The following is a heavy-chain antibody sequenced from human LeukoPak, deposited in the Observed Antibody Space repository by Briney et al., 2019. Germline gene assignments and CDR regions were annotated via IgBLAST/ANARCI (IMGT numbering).Heavy chain of an antibody. CDR1: GYRFTSYW. D-gene: IGHD2-21*02. V-gene: IGHV5-10-1*01. CDR3: ARRAIPPAYCGGDCFDAFDI. J-gene: IGHJ3*02. CDR2: IDSSDSYT. Sequence: GESLKISCKGSGYRFTSYWISWVRQMPGKGLEWMGRIDSSDSYTNYSPSFQGHVTISADKSISTAYLQWSSLRASDTAMYYCARRAIPPAYCGGDCFDAFDIWGQGTMVTVSS.